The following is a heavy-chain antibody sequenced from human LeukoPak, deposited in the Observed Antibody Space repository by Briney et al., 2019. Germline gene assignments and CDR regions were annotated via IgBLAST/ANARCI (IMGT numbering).Heavy chain of an antibody. CDR1: GGSISSSSYY. CDR2: LYYSGST. V-gene: IGHV4-39*07. D-gene: IGHD2-2*01. J-gene: IGHJ5*02. CDR3: ARVSGYCSSTSCYAWFDP. Sequence: SETLSLTCTVSGGSISSSSYYRGWIRQPPGEGLEWIGSLYYSGSTNYNPSLKSRVTISVDKSKNQFSLKLSSVTAADTAVYYCARVSGYCSSTSCYAWFDPWGQGTLVTVSS.